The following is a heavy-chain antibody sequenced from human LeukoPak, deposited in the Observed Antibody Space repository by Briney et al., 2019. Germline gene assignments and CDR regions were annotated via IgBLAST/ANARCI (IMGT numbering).Heavy chain of an antibody. CDR1: GFPFSSYA. CDR3: ANGGWNYYDSSGPFG. CDR2: ISGSGGST. J-gene: IGHJ4*02. Sequence: PGGSVRLSCAASGFPFSSYAMRWVRQAPGKGVEGVSAISGSGGSTYYADSVKGRFTISRDNSKNTLYLQMNSLRAEGTAVYYCANGGWNYYDSSGPFGGGQGTLVTVSS. D-gene: IGHD3-22*01. V-gene: IGHV3-23*01.